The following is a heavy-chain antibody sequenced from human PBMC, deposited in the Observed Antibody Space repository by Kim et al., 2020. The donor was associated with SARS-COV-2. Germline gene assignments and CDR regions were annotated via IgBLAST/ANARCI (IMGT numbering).Heavy chain of an antibody. J-gene: IGHJ5*02. CDR2: ISYDGSNK. Sequence: GGSLRLSCAASGFTFSSYAMHWVRQAPGKGLEWVAVISYDGSNKYYADSVKGRFTISRDNSKNTLYLQMNSLRAEDTAVYCCARGENPFIAAAGRLFDPWGQGTLVTVSS. V-gene: IGHV3-30*04. CDR3: ARGENPFIAAAGRLFDP. CDR1: GFTFSSYA. D-gene: IGHD6-13*01.